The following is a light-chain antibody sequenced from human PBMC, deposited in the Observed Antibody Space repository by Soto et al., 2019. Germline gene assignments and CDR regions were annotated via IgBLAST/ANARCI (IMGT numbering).Light chain of an antibody. Sequence: QSALTQPRSVSGSPGQSVTISCTGTNSDVGGYNYVSWYQQHPGKAPKLMIYDVSKRPSGVPDRFSGSKSGNTASLTISGLQAEDEADYYRCSYAGSYTRVFGGGTQLIVL. CDR3: CSYAGSYTRV. CDR1: NSDVGGYNY. V-gene: IGLV2-11*01. CDR2: DVS. J-gene: IGLJ3*02.